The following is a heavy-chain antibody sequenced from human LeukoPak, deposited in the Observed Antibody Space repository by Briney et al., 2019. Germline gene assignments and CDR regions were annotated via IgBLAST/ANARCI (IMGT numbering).Heavy chain of an antibody. CDR1: GGSFSGYY. J-gene: IGHJ4*02. CDR2: INHSGST. V-gene: IGHV4-34*01. D-gene: IGHD3-22*01. Sequence: ASETLSLTCAVYGGSFSGYYWSWIRQPPGKGLEWIGEINHSGSTNYNPSLKSRVTISVDTSKNQFSLKLSSVTAADTAVYYCASSPGPYYYDGSGYVTHDYWGQGTLVTVSS. CDR3: ASSPGPYYYDGSGYVTHDY.